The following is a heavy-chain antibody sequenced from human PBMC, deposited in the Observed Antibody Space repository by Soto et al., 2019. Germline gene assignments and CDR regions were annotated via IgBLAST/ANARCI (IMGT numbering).Heavy chain of an antibody. D-gene: IGHD3-3*01. CDR1: GFTFSKYA. CDR2: ISGRGDRT. V-gene: IGHV3-23*01. J-gene: IGHJ4*02. Sequence: EVQLLESGGALVQPGGSLRLSCAASGFTFSKYAMSWVRQAPGKGLEWVSGISGRGDRTYYADSVKGRFTISRNNSKNQLYLEMNSLRAEDTAVYYCAKEAYDFWSGYPINFDYWGQGTLVTVSS. CDR3: AKEAYDFWSGYPINFDY.